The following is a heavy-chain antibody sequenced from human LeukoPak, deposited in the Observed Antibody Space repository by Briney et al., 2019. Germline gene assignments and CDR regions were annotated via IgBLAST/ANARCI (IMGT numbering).Heavy chain of an antibody. J-gene: IGHJ4*02. CDR1: GGTFSSYA. CDR3: ARCAPWFGELTYYFDY. V-gene: IGHV1-69*13. D-gene: IGHD3-10*01. CDR2: IIPIFGTA. Sequence: GASVKVSCKASGGTFSSYAIGWVRQAPGQGLEWMGGIIPIFGTANHAQKFQGRVTITADESTSTAYMELSSLRSEDTAVYYCARCAPWFGELTYYFDYWGQGTLVTVSS.